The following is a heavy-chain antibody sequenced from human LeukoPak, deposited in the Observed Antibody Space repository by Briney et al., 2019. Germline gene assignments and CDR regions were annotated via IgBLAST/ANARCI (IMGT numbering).Heavy chain of an antibody. CDR2: IYYSGAA. V-gene: IGHV4-39*01. Sequence: SETLSLTCTVSGGSISSSSHYRGWIRQPPGKGLEWIGSIYYSGAAFYNPSLKSRVTISVDTSKNQFSLNLSSVAAAGTAVYYCARRYGFPRGKFFDYWGQGTLVTVSS. D-gene: IGHD1-14*01. J-gene: IGHJ4*02. CDR3: ARRYGFPRGKFFDY. CDR1: GGSISSSSHY.